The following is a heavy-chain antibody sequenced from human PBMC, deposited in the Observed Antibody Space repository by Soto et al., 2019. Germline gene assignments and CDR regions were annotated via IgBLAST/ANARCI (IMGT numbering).Heavy chain of an antibody. CDR1: GFTFSSYG. Sequence: QVQLVESGGGVVQPGRSLRLSCAASGFTFSSYGMHWVRQAPGKGLEWVAVIWYDGSNKYYADSVKGRFTISRDNSKNTLYLQMNSLRAEDTAVYYCARSEAYGSGSYWLYYYYGMDVWGQGTTVTVSS. CDR3: ARSEAYGSGSYWLYYYYGMDV. J-gene: IGHJ6*02. CDR2: IWYDGSNK. V-gene: IGHV3-33*01. D-gene: IGHD3-10*01.